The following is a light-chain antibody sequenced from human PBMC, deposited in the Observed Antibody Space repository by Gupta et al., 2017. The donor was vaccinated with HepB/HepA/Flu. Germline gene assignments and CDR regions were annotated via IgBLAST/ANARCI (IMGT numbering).Light chain of an antibody. CDR2: EDT. V-gene: IGLV3-21*03. J-gene: IGLJ2*01. CDR1: NIGTKS. Sequence: SYILTQPPSVSVAPGRTARITCGGNNIGTKSVHWYQQRPGQAPLVVIYEDTNRPSGLPERISGSNSGNTATLTISSVEAGDEADYYCQVWDTRTDHPVVFGGGTKLTV. CDR3: QVWDTRTDHPVV.